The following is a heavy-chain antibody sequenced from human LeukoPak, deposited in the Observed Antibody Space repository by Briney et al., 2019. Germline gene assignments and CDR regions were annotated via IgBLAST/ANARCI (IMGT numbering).Heavy chain of an antibody. Sequence: ASVKVSCKASGGTFSSYAISWVRQAPGQGLEWMGRINPIFGTANYAQKFQGRVTITTDESTSTAYMELSSLRSEDTAVYYCARDISDGYVDYWGQGTLVTVSS. CDR2: INPIFGTA. D-gene: IGHD5-24*01. V-gene: IGHV1-69*05. CDR1: GGTFSSYA. J-gene: IGHJ4*02. CDR3: ARDISDGYVDY.